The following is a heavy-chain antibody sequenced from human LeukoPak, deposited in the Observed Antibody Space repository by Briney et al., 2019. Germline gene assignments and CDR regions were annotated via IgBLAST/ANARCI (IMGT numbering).Heavy chain of an antibody. Sequence: GGSLRLSCAASGFTFNDAAMTWVRQAPGKGLEWVSLIASSGRNTYYADSVRGRFTISRDNAKNSLSLQMNSLRVEDTAVYYCARDLDGDYGWHFDLWGRGTLVTVSS. CDR1: GFTFNDAA. V-gene: IGHV3-21*01. J-gene: IGHJ2*01. CDR3: ARDLDGDYGWHFDL. CDR2: IASSGRNT. D-gene: IGHD4-17*01.